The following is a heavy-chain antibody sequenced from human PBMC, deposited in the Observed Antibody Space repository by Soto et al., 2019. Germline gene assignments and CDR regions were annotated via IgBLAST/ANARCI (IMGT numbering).Heavy chain of an antibody. CDR2: MNPNSDTT. V-gene: IGHV1-8*01. CDR3: ARVTVTTGSLYQYWYYMDV. D-gene: IGHD4-17*01. J-gene: IGHJ6*03. CDR1: GFTFTDYD. Sequence: QVQLVQSGAEVMKPGASVKVSCTASGFTFTDYDVNWVRQAAGQGLEWMGSMNPNSDTTDYAQMFQGRLTLTRNTSRDTVYLELSSLSSEDTAVYYCARVTVTTGSLYQYWYYMDVWGKGTTVTVSS.